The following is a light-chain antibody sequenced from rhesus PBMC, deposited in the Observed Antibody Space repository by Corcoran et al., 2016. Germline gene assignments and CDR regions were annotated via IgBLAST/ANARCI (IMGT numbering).Light chain of an antibody. CDR2: AAS. CDR1: QGINKE. CDR3: LQDYTTPWT. J-gene: IGKJ1*01. Sequence: DIQMTQSPSSLSASVGDRVTVTCRASQGINKELSWYQQKPGKAPTLLIYAASTLQTGCSSRFSGSGYGTDYTPTISSLQPEDVATYYCLQDYTTPWTFGQGTRVEIK. V-gene: IGKV1-94*01.